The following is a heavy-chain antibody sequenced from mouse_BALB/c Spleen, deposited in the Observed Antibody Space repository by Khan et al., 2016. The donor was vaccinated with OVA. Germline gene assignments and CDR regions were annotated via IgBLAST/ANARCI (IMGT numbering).Heavy chain of an antibody. V-gene: IGHV1-77*01. CDR2: IYPGSDGT. D-gene: IGHD4-1*01. CDR3: ARGGWDVFAY. J-gene: IGHJ3*01. Sequence: QVQLQQSGPELVKPGASVKMSCKASGYIFTDYVMNWVKQRTGQGLEWIGQIYPGSDGTYYNEKFKDKATLTADRSSSTAYMQLNSLTSEDSAVYCWARGGWDVFAYWGQGTLVTVSA. CDR1: GYIFTDYV.